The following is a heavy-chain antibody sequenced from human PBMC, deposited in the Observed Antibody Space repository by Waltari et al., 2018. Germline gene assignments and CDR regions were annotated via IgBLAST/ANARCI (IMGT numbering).Heavy chain of an antibody. Sequence: QITLKESGPTLVKPTQTLSLTCTFSGFSFSTSGLSVDWIRQPPGKALEWLGLIYWNDDKRYSPSLRRRLTITRDTSKNQVVLTMTNMDTVDTATYYCARRDPALLAYNYWGQGAPVTVSA. CDR2: IYWNDDK. V-gene: IGHV2-5*01. CDR3: ARRDPALLAYNY. CDR1: GFSFSTSGLS. D-gene: IGHD2-21*01. J-gene: IGHJ4*02.